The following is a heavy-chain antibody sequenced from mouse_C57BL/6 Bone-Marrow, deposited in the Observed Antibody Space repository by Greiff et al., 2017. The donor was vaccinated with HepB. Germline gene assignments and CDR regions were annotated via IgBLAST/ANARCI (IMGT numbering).Heavy chain of an antibody. Sequence: QVQLQQPGAELVKPGASVKMSCKASGYTFTSYWITWVKQRPGQGLGWNGDIYPGSGSTNYNEKFKSKATLTVDTSSSSAYMQLSSLTSEDSAVYYCAREDYDGDYYAMDYWGQGTAVTVSS. J-gene: IGHJ4*01. CDR1: GYTFTSYW. CDR2: IYPGSGST. V-gene: IGHV1-55*01. D-gene: IGHD2-4*01. CDR3: AREDYDGDYYAMDY.